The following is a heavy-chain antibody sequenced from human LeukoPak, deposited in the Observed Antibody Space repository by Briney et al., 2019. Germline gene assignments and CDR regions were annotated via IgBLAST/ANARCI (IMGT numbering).Heavy chain of an antibody. Sequence: PGGTLRLSCAASGFTFRNYGMSWVRQAPGKGLEWVSAISSRGAITSYADSVKGRFTISRDNFKNTLYLQMNSLRAEDTAVYYCAKDADFNYDSSGYYRDSSFDYWGQGTLVTVSS. D-gene: IGHD3-22*01. CDR2: ISSRGAIT. V-gene: IGHV3-23*01. CDR1: GFTFRNYG. CDR3: AKDADFNYDSSGYYRDSSFDY. J-gene: IGHJ4*02.